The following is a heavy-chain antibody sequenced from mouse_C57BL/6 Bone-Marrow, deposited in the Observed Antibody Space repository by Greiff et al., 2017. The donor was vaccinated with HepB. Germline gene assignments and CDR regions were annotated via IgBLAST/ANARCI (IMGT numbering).Heavy chain of an antibody. Sequence: VHLVESGGDLVKPGGSLKLSCAASGFTFSSYGMSWVRQTPDKRLEWVATISSGGSYTYYPDSVKGRFTISRDNAKNTLYLQMSSLKSEDTAMYYCARRNWVDYWGQGTTLTVSS. D-gene: IGHD4-1*01. J-gene: IGHJ2*01. CDR1: GFTFSSYG. CDR3: ARRNWVDY. CDR2: ISSGGSYT. V-gene: IGHV5-6*01.